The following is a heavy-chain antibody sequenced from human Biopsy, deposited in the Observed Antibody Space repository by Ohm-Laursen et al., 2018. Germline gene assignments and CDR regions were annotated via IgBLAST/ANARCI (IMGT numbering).Heavy chain of an antibody. CDR1: GFSLNSYRVG. J-gene: IGHJ4*02. V-gene: IGHV2-5*02. Sequence: TQTLTLTYTFSGFSLNSYRVGVGWIRQPPGKALEWLALIYWDDDKRYNASLKSRLTVTKDTSKNQVVLTMTNMDPVDTGTYYCAHSLLLDSFDSRGMGFDFWGQGTLVTVPS. CDR3: AHSLLLDSFDSRGMGFDF. D-gene: IGHD3-22*01. CDR2: IYWDDDK.